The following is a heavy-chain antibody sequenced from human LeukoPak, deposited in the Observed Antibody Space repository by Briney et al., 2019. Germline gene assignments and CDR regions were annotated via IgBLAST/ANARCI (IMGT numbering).Heavy chain of an antibody. D-gene: IGHD6-19*01. CDR1: GFTFSKYW. V-gene: IGHV3-74*01. CDR3: ATKQWLAPPPDS. CDR2: INTDGTVT. J-gene: IGHJ4*02. Sequence: PGGSLRLSCAASGFTFSKYWMLWVRHAPGKGLKSVSRINTDGTVTTYADSVKGRFTVSRDNADNTMFLQMNSVRDEDTAVYYCATKQWLAPPPDSWGQGTPVTVSS.